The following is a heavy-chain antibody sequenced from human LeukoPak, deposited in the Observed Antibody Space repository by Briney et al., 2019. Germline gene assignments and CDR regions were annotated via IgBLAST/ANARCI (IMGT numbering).Heavy chain of an antibody. CDR1: GGSINHYY. V-gene: IGHV4-59*01. CDR3: ARAYSSSWLSAFDI. CDR2: IYYTGTT. J-gene: IGHJ3*02. D-gene: IGHD6-13*01. Sequence: SETLSLTCSVSGGSINHYYGTWIRQPPGKGLEWIGFIYYTGTTNYNPSLKSRVTISVDTSKNQFSLKLSSVTAADTAVYYCARAYSSSWLSAFDIWGQGTMVTVSS.